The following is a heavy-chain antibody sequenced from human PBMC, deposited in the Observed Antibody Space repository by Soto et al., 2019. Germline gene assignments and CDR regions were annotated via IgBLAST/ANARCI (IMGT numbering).Heavy chain of an antibody. J-gene: IGHJ4*02. CDR2: ISAYNGKT. CDR3: ARDKLMITFGGVIASDY. Sequence: QVQLVQSGAEVKKPGASVKVSCKASGYTFTSYGISWVRQAPGQGLEWMGWISAYNGKTNYAQKLQGRVTMNTDTSTSTAYMELRSLRSDDTAVYYCARDKLMITFGGVIASDYWGQGTLVTVSS. CDR1: GYTFTSYG. V-gene: IGHV1-18*01. D-gene: IGHD3-16*02.